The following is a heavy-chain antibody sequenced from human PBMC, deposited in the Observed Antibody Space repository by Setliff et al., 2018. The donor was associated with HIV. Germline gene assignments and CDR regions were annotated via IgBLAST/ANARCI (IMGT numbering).Heavy chain of an antibody. V-gene: IGHV1-24*01. CDR3: ATAYKNTYYYGSGSNKDNWFDP. Sequence: ASVKVSCKVSGYTLTKLSMHWVRQAPGKGLEWMGGFDPEDGETVYPQKFQGRVTMTEDTSTDTADMELSSLRSEDTAVYYCATAYKNTYYYGSGSNKDNWFDPWGQGTLVTVSS. J-gene: IGHJ5*02. CDR2: FDPEDGET. D-gene: IGHD3-10*01. CDR1: GYTLTKLS.